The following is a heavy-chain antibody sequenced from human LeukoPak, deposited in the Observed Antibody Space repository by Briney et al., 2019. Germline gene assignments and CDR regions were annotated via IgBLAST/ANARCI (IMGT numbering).Heavy chain of an antibody. D-gene: IGHD6-19*01. V-gene: IGHV1-69*05. J-gene: IGHJ4*02. Sequence: GSSVKVSCKASGGTFISYAISGVRQAPGQGGEGMGGIIPIFGTANYAQKFQGRVTITTDESTSTAYMELSSLRSEDTAVYYCIRSIAVAGNFGYWGQGTLVTVSS. CDR3: IRSIAVAGNFGY. CDR1: GGTFISYA. CDR2: IIPIFGTA.